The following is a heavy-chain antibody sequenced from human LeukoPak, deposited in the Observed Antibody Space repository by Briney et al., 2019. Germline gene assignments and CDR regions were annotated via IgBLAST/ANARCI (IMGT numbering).Heavy chain of an antibody. Sequence: SETLSLTCTVSGYSISSGYYWGWIRQPPGQGLEWIGSIYHSGSTYYNPSLKSRVTISVDTSKNQFSLKLSSVTAADTAVYYCARTLFGEHYFDYWGQGTLVTVSS. D-gene: IGHD3-10*01. J-gene: IGHJ4*02. CDR2: IYHSGST. CDR1: GYSISSGYY. CDR3: ARTLFGEHYFDY. V-gene: IGHV4-38-2*02.